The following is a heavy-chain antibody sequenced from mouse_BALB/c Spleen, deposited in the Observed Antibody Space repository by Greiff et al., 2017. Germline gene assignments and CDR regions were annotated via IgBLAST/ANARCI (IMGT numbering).Heavy chain of an antibody. V-gene: IGHV5-17*02. CDR2: ISSGSSTI. CDR3: ARRGSSPVGAMDY. D-gene: IGHD1-3*01. J-gene: IGHJ4*01. CDR1: GFTFSSFG. Sequence: EVKLQESGGGLVQPGGSRKLSCAASGFTFSSFGMHWVRQAPEKGLEWVAYISSGSSTIYYADTVKGRFTISRDNPKNTLFLQMTSLRSEDTAMYYCARRGSSPVGAMDYWGQGTSVTVSS.